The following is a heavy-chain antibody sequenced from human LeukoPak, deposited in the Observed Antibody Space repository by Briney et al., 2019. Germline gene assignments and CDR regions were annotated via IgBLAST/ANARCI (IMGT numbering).Heavy chain of an antibody. V-gene: IGHV1-18*01. Sequence: ASVKVSCKSSGYTFTNYAVSWLRQAPGQGLEWMGWISAYSYNTNYAQKFQGRLTMTTDPSTNTGYMELRSLRSDDTAVYYCARDDGLGYCSSMTCYVFDYWGQGTLVTVSS. CDR3: ARDDGLGYCSSMTCYVFDY. CDR2: ISAYSYNT. J-gene: IGHJ4*02. CDR1: GYTFTNYA. D-gene: IGHD2-2*01.